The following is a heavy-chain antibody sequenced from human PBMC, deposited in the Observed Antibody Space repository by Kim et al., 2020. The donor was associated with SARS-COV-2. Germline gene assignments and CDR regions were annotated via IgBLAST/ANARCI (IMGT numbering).Heavy chain of an antibody. CDR2: IYYSGST. V-gene: IGHV4-39*01. Sequence: SETLSLTCTVSGGSISSSSYYGGWIRQPPGKGLEWIGSIYYSGSTYYNPSLKSRVTISVDTSKNQFSLKLSSVTAADTAVYYCTRLFITMVRGGREDAFDIWGQGEMVTVSS. D-gene: IGHD3-10*01. J-gene: IGHJ3*02. CDR3: TRLFITMVRGGREDAFDI. CDR1: GGSISSSSYY.